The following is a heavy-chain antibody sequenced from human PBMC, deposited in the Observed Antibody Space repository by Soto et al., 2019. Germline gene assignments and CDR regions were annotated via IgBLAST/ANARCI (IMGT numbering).Heavy chain of an antibody. Sequence: GGSLRLSCAASGFTFSSYAMHWVRQAPGKGLEWVAVISYDGSNKYYADSVKGRFTISRDNSKNTLYLQMSSLRAEDTAVYYCARDGVGATAFFGYFDYWGQGALVTVSS. D-gene: IGHD1-26*01. V-gene: IGHV3-30-3*01. CDR2: ISYDGSNK. CDR3: ARDGVGATAFFGYFDY. CDR1: GFTFSSYA. J-gene: IGHJ4*02.